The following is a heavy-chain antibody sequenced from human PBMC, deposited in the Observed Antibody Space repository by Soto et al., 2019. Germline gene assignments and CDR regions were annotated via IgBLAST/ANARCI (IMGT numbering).Heavy chain of an antibody. J-gene: IGHJ4*02. Sequence: ASVKVSCKASGYTFTSYGISWVRQAPGQGLEWMGWISAYNGNTNYAQKLQGRVTMTTDTSTSTAYMELRSLRSDDTAVYYCARVPEIHLSSSSWFGAFDYWGQGTLVTVSS. V-gene: IGHV1-18*01. CDR1: GYTFTSYG. CDR3: ARVPEIHLSSSSWFGAFDY. CDR2: ISAYNGNT. D-gene: IGHD6-13*01.